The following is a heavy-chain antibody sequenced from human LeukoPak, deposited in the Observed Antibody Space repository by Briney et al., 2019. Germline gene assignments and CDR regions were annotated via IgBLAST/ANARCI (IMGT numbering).Heavy chain of an antibody. CDR1: GFTFDDYA. J-gene: IGHJ4*02. CDR2: ISWNSGSI. D-gene: IGHD3-22*01. CDR3: AKGAYYDSSGYYYGGDY. Sequence: GGSLRLSCAASGFTFDDYAMHWVRQAPGEGLEWVSGISWNSGSIGYADSVKGRFTISRDNAKNSLYLQMNSLRAEDTALYYCAKGAYYDSSGYYYGGDYWGQGTLVTVSS. V-gene: IGHV3-9*01.